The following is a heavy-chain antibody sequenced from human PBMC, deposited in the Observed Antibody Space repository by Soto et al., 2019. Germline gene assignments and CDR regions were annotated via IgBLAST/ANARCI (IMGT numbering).Heavy chain of an antibody. Sequence: LSLTCAVYGGSFSGYYWSWIRQSPEKGLEWIGENNHSGSTNYSPSLKSRVTISVDTSKNQFSLKLNSVTAADTAVYYCARGYCSGGSCFFSFDYWGQGTLVTVSS. J-gene: IGHJ4*02. V-gene: IGHV4-34*01. CDR2: NNHSGST. CDR3: ARGYCSGGSCFFSFDY. CDR1: GGSFSGYY. D-gene: IGHD2-15*01.